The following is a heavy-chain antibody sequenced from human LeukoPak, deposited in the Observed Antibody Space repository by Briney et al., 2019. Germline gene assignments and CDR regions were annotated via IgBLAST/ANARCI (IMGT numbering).Heavy chain of an antibody. CDR2: ISTSGDRT. J-gene: IGHJ4*02. V-gene: IGHV3-23*01. CDR1: GFTFSSYA. CDR3: AKGRTIFGVANDY. Sequence: GGSLRLSCAASGFTFSSYAMSWVRQAPGKGLEWVSSISTSGDRTYYADSVKGRFTISRDNSKNTLYLQMNSLTAEDTAVYYCAKGRTIFGVANDYWGQGTLVTVSS. D-gene: IGHD3-3*01.